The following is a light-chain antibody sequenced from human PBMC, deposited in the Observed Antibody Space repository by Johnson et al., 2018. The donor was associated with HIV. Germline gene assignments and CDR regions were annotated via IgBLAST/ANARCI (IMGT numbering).Light chain of an antibody. CDR2: ENN. CDR1: SSNIGNNY. J-gene: IGLJ1*01. V-gene: IGLV1-51*02. Sequence: QSVLTQPPSVSAAPGQKVTISCSGSSSNIGNNYVSWYQQLPGTAPKLLIYENNKRPSGIPDRFSGSKSGTSATLGITGLQTGDEADYYCGTWHSALSRCCVFGTGTRVTVL. CDR3: GTWHSALSRCCV.